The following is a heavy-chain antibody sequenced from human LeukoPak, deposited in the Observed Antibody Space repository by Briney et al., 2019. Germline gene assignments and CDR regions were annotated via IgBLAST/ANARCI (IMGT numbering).Heavy chain of an antibody. CDR1: GFTVSSNY. Sequence: GGSLRLSCAASGFTVSSNYVSWVRQAPGKGLEWVSIIHSAGATYYADSVRGRFTISRDNSKNTVCLQMNNLRAKDTAVYYCASGGLGARKYYSDPFHYWGQGTLVTVSS. CDR2: IHSAGAT. J-gene: IGHJ4*02. V-gene: IGHV3-53*01. CDR3: ASGGLGARKYYSDPFHY. D-gene: IGHD3-10*01.